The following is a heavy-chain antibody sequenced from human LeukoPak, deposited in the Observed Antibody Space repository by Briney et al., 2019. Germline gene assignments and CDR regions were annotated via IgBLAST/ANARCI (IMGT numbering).Heavy chain of an antibody. J-gene: IGHJ4*02. V-gene: IGHV1-2*02. CDR3: AREFGDTAMVTPFDY. Sequence: GASVKVSCKASGYTFTGYYMHWVRQAPGQGLEWMGWINPNSGGTNYAQKFQGRVTMTRDTSISTAYMELSRLGSDDTAVYYCAREFGDTAMVTPFDYWGQGTLVTVSS. D-gene: IGHD5-18*01. CDR1: GYTFTGYY. CDR2: INPNSGGT.